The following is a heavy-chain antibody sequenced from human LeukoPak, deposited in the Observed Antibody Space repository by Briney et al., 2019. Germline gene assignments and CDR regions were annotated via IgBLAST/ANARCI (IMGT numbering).Heavy chain of an antibody. CDR2: IYYSGRT. CDR3: ARGWFDRPPDNWFDP. Sequence: ASQTLSLTCTVSGGSISSGYYYWSWIRQHPGKGLEWIGHIYYSGRTYYNPSLKSRVTISVDTSKNQFSLKVSSVTAADTAVYYCARGWFDRPPDNWFDPWGQGTLVTVSS. D-gene: IGHD3-10*01. J-gene: IGHJ5*02. CDR1: GGSISSGYYY. V-gene: IGHV4-31*03.